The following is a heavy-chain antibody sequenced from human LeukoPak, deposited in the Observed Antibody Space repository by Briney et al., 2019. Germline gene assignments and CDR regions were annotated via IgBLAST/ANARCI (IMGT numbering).Heavy chain of an antibody. D-gene: IGHD6-13*01. V-gene: IGHV4-59*01. Sequence: SETLSLTCTVSGDSISSYYWSWIRQPPGRGLEWIGYIYYSRSANYNPSLRSRVTISIDTSKKQFSLKLSSVTAADTAVYYCARAESAGGAHYYYGLDVWGQGTAVTVSS. CDR2: IYYSRSA. CDR3: ARAESAGGAHYYYGLDV. J-gene: IGHJ6*02. CDR1: GDSISSYY.